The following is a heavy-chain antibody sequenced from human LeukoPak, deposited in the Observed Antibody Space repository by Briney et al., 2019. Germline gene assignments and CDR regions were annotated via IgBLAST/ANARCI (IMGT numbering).Heavy chain of an antibody. CDR1: GDSITCYY. CDR3: ARHSFRGIFWAQVFDP. CDR2: VYDSGTA. J-gene: IGHJ5*02. Sequence: SETLSLTCTVSGDSITCYYWSWIRQPPGKGLELSGHVYDSGTANYNPSLKSRVAISVDSSKNQFSLKLTSVSAADTAVYYCARHSFRGIFWAQVFDPWGQGTLVIVSS. D-gene: IGHD3-16*01. V-gene: IGHV4-59*08.